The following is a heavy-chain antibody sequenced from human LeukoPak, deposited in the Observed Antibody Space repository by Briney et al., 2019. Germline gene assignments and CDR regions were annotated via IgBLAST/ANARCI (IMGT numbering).Heavy chain of an antibody. D-gene: IGHD6-19*01. CDR1: GFIFSIYG. CDR2: ISSISSTI. CDR3: ARDEGYSSG. V-gene: IGHV3-48*01. Sequence: GGSLRLSCAASGFIFSIYGMNWVRQAPGKGLEWVSYISSISSTIYYADSVKGRFTISRDNAKNSLYLQMNSLRAEDTAVYYCARDEGYSSGWGQGTLVTVSS. J-gene: IGHJ4*02.